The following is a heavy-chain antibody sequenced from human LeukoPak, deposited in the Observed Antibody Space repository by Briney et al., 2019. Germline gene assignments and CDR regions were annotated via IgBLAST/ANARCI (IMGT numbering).Heavy chain of an antibody. Sequence: GSSVKVSCMACVGTFSRYAMRWVRQPPRQELAWVGGIIPIFCTANFEQRLQGRVTHTADESTSTAYMELSSLRSEDTAVYYCARHGEAAVLLFDYWGQGTLVTVSS. J-gene: IGHJ4*02. CDR3: ARHGEAAVLLFDY. CDR1: VGTFSRYA. D-gene: IGHD2-15*01. V-gene: IGHV1-69*01. CDR2: IIPIFCTA.